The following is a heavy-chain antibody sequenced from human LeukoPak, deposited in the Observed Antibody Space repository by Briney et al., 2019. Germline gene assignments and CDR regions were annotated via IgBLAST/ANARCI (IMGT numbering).Heavy chain of an antibody. Sequence: GASVKVSCKASGGTFSSYAISWVRQAPGQGLEWMGGIIPIFGTANYAQKFQGRVTITEDESTSTAYMELSSLRSEDTAVYYCARRGYCSVGSCYSKYYFDYWGQGTLVTVSS. CDR2: IIPIFGTA. V-gene: IGHV1-69*01. D-gene: IGHD2-15*01. J-gene: IGHJ4*02. CDR3: ARRGYCSVGSCYSKYYFDY. CDR1: GGTFSSYA.